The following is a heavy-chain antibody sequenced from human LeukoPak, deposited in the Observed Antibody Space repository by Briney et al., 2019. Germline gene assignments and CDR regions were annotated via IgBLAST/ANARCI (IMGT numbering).Heavy chain of an antibody. CDR1: GFTFSSYS. D-gene: IGHD3-22*01. Sequence: GGSLRLSCAASGFTFSSYSMNWVRQAPGKGLEWVSGFSASDGSTYYADSVKGRFTISRDNAKNSLYLQMNSLRAEGTALYYCARPHVVRWEAQFDPWGQGTLVTVSS. V-gene: IGHV3-21*04. CDR2: FSASDGST. J-gene: IGHJ5*02. CDR3: ARPHVVRWEAQFDP.